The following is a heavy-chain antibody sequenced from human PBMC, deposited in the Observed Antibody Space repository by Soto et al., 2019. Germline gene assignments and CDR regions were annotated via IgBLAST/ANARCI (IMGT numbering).Heavy chain of an antibody. CDR3: GRGVDTAKAGY. V-gene: IGHV3-53*01. CDR1: GFTFSIYW. Sequence: PGGSLRLSCVASGFTFSIYWMHWVRQAPGEGLVWVSTMYPGGNTFYADSVKGRFTISRDNSQNMVYLQMNSLRAEDTAVYYCGRGVDTAKAGYWGQGIMVTVSS. D-gene: IGHD5-18*01. CDR2: MYPGGNT. J-gene: IGHJ4*02.